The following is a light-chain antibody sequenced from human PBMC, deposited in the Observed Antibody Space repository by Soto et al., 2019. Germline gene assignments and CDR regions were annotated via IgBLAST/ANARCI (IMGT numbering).Light chain of an antibody. CDR3: QQDGCSRLYT. V-gene: IGKV3-20*01. J-gene: IGKJ2*01. Sequence: EIVLTQSPGTLSLSPGERATLSCRASQSVSSSYLAWYQQKPGQAPRLLIYGASSRATGIPNRFSGSGSGTDFTLTISRLEPEDFGVYDCQQDGCSRLYTVGQRTKLEIK. CDR1: QSVSSSY. CDR2: GAS.